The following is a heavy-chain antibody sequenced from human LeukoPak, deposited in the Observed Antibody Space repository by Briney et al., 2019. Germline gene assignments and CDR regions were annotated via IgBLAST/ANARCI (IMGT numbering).Heavy chain of an antibody. V-gene: IGHV1-2*02. D-gene: IGHD5-12*01. CDR1: GYTFTDYY. CDR3: ARDMGRYSGYDYDY. J-gene: IGHJ4*02. CDR2: IHPISGAT. Sequence: ASVKVSCKPSGYTFTDYYLHGVRQATGQGLEWVGWIHPISGATHYAQKFQGRLTMTRDTSTSTVYMELTRLRSDDTAVYYCARDMGRYSGYDYDYWGQGTLVTAPS.